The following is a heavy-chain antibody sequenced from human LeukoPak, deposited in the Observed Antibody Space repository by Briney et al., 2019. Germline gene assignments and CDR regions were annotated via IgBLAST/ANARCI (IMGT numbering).Heavy chain of an antibody. CDR1: GGSISSGGYY. J-gene: IGHJ3*02. V-gene: IGHV4-30-2*01. CDR2: IYHSGGT. Sequence: SQTLSLTCTVSGGSISSGGYYWSWIRQPPGKGLEWIGYIYHSGGTYYNPSLKSRVTISVDRSKNQFSLKLSSVTAADTAVYYCARGDDLAWFGDIWGQGTMVTVSS. CDR3: ARGDDLAWFGDI. D-gene: IGHD3-10*01.